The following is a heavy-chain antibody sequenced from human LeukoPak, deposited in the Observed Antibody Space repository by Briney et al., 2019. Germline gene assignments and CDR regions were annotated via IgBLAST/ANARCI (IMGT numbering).Heavy chain of an antibody. J-gene: IGHJ4*02. CDR2: ISYDGSNK. D-gene: IGHD3-10*01. CDR1: GFAFSSYA. Sequence: GGSLRLSCAASGFAFSSYAMHWVRQAPGKGLEWVAVISYDGSNKFYADSVKGRFTLSRDNSKNTLYLQMNSLRIEDTAVYYCGRGSVGFGELNYWGQGTLVTVSS. V-gene: IGHV3-30-3*01. CDR3: GRGSVGFGELNY.